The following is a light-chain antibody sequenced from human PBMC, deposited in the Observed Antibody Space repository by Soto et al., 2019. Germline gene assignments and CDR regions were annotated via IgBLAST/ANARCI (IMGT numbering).Light chain of an antibody. CDR1: QGISNS. CDR2: AAS. CDR3: QKYNSAPPWT. V-gene: IGKV1-27*01. Sequence: DIQITQSPSSLSASVGDRVTITSRASQGISNSLAWYQQKPGKVPSLLTYAASALQSGVPSRFSGSGSGTDFTLTISSLQPEDVATYYCQKYNSAPPWTFGQGTKVEIK. J-gene: IGKJ1*01.